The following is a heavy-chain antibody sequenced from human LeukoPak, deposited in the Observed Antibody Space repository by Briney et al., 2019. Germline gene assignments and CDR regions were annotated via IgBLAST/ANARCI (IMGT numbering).Heavy chain of an antibody. CDR2: ISWNSGSI. J-gene: IGHJ6*02. CDR1: GFTFDDYA. V-gene: IGHV3-9*01. Sequence: PGGSLRLSCAASGFTFDDYAMHWVRQAPGKGLEWVSGISWNSGSIGYADSVKGRFTISRDNAKNSLYLQMNSLRAEDTAVYYCARDRSHDFWSGYSLLGYYYYGMDVWGQGTTVTVSS. CDR3: ARDRSHDFWSGYSLLGYYYYGMDV. D-gene: IGHD3-3*01.